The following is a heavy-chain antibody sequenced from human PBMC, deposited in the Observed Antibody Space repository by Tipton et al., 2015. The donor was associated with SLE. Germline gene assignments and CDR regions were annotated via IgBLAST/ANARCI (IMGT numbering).Heavy chain of an antibody. D-gene: IGHD3-22*01. Sequence: LRLSCTVSGGSISSHYWSWIRQPPGKGLEWIGYIYYSGSTNYNPSLKSRVTISVDTSKNQFSLKLSSVTAADTALYYCARPGYGSSGYLDYWGQGTLVTVSS. J-gene: IGHJ4*02. V-gene: IGHV4-59*11. CDR1: GGSISSHY. CDR3: ARPGYGSSGYLDY. CDR2: IYYSGST.